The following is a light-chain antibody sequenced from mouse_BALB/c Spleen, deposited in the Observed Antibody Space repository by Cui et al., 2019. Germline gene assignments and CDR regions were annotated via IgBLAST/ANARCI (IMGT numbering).Light chain of an antibody. CDR3: QNGHSFPPT. V-gene: IGKV5-39*01. J-gene: IGKJ5*01. CDR2: YAS. Sequence: DIVMTQSPATLSVTQGVRVSLSCRASQSISDYSHWYQQKSHESPRLLIKYASQSISGIPSRFSGSGSGSDFTLSINSVEPEDVGVYYCQNGHSFPPTFGAGTKLELK. CDR1: QSISDY.